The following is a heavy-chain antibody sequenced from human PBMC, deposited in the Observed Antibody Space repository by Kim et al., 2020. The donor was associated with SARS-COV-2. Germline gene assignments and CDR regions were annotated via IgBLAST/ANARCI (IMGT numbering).Heavy chain of an antibody. V-gene: IGHV1-24*01. D-gene: IGHD1-26*01. CDR2: T. J-gene: IGHJ4*02. Sequence: TIYARKFQGRVTMTEDTSTDTAYMELSSLRSEDTAVYYCASGPSGSYLDWGQGTLVTVSS. CDR3: ASGPSGSYLD.